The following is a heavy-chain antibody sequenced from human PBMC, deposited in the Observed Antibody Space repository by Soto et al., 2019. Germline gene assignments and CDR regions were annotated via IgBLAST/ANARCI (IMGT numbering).Heavy chain of an antibody. CDR1: GFTFSSYA. V-gene: IGHV3-30-3*01. CDR2: ISYDGSNK. CDR3: ARDRNYYGSGSYYY. J-gene: IGHJ4*02. D-gene: IGHD3-10*01. Sequence: GGSLSLSCAASGFTFSSYAMHWVRQAPGKGLEWVAVISYDGSNKYYADSVKGRFTISRDNSKNTLYLQMNSLRAEDTAVYYCARDRNYYGSGSYYYWGQGTLVTVSS.